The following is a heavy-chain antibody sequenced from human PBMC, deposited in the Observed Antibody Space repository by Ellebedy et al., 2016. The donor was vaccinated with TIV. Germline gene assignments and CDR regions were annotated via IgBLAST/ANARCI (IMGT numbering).Heavy chain of an antibody. Sequence: GESLKISCAASGFTFSSYVMSWVRQAPGKGLEWVSTISVSGGGTYYADSVKGRFTISRDNSKNTLYLQMNSLRAEDTAVYYCANPEDCWGQGTLVTVSS. J-gene: IGHJ4*02. CDR2: ISVSGGGT. CDR1: GFTFSSYV. V-gene: IGHV3-23*01. CDR3: ANPEDC.